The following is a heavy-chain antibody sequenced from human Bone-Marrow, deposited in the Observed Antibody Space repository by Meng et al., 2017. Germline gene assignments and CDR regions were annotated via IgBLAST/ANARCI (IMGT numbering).Heavy chain of an antibody. V-gene: IGHV1-2*02. Sequence: ASVKVFCKASGYTFTECYIHWVRQAPGQGLEWLGWMNPNTGGATHAQKFQGRVTMTRDTSVSTAFLEVSRLISDDTALYYCVRGHSNTWADYFDFWGQGTLVTVSS. CDR1: GYTFTECY. D-gene: IGHD2-2*01. J-gene: IGHJ4*02. CDR2: MNPNTGGA. CDR3: VRGHSNTWADYFDF.